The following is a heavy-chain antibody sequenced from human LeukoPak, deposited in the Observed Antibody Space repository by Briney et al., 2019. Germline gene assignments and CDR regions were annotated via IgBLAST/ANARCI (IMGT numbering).Heavy chain of an antibody. J-gene: IGHJ4*02. V-gene: IGHV3-15*01. Sequence: GGSLRLSCAASGFTFSNVWMSWVRQAPGKGLEWVGRIKSKTDGGTTDYVAPVKGRFTISRGDSKKTLYLQMNSLKTEDTAVYYCTTGLWFGELGSVDYWGQGTLVTVSS. CDR2: IKSKTDGGTT. D-gene: IGHD3-10*01. CDR3: TTGLWFGELGSVDY. CDR1: GFTFSNVW.